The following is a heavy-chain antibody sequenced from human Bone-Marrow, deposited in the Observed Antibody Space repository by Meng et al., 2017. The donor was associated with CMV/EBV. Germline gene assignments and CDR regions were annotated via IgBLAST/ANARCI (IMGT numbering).Heavy chain of an antibody. CDR3: AISSKPLQLWFSPFYY. D-gene: IGHD5-18*01. V-gene: IGHV1-69*02. CDR1: GGTFSSYT. Sequence: SVKVSCKASGGTFSSYTISWVRQAPGQGLEWMGRIIPILGIANYAQKFQGRVTITADKTTSTAYMELSSLRSEDTAVYYGAISSKPLQLWFSPFYYWGQGTLVTVSS. CDR2: IIPILGIA. J-gene: IGHJ4*02.